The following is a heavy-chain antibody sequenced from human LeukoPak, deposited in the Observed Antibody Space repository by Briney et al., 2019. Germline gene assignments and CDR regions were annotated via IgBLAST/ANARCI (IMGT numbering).Heavy chain of an antibody. Sequence: GGSLRLSCAASGLTFKSYAMTCVRQAPGKGLEWVSTISSSGGGTFYADSVKGRFTISRDNSKNTLYLQMNSLTVEDTAVYYCVKVMMAFNAFDYWGQGTPVTVSS. D-gene: IGHD3-16*01. CDR3: VKVMMAFNAFDY. V-gene: IGHV3-23*01. CDR2: ISSSGGGT. J-gene: IGHJ4*02. CDR1: GLTFKSYA.